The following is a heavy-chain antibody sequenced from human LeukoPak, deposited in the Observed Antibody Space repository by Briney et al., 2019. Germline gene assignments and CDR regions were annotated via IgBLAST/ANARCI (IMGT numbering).Heavy chain of an antibody. CDR1: GFTFSDYY. CDR2: ISGSGGST. CDR3: AKDAYSSSWVPFDY. Sequence: GGSLRLSCAASGFTFSDYYMSWIRQAPGKGLEWVSAISGSGGSTYYADSVKGRFTISRDNSKNTLYLQMNSLRAEDTAVYYCAKDAYSSSWVPFDYWGQGTLVTVSS. J-gene: IGHJ4*02. V-gene: IGHV3-23*01. D-gene: IGHD6-13*01.